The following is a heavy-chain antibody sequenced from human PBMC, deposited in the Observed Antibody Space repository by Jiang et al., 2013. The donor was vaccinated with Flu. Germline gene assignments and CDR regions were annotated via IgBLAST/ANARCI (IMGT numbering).Heavy chain of an antibody. J-gene: IGHJ6*01. CDR1: GFIFNYYG. Sequence: VQLVESGGGVVQPGTSLRLTCAASGFIFNYYGMHWVRQAPGKGPEWVAVIWPDGSHKFFADSVRGRFTISRDNSKNTLYLQMNSLRAEDTAVYYCARDFAYCGTDCQLEASYALDVWGPRGPRSPSPQ. D-gene: IGHD2-21*02. CDR3: ARDFAYCGTDCQLEASYALDV. CDR2: IWPDGSHK. V-gene: IGHV3-33*01.